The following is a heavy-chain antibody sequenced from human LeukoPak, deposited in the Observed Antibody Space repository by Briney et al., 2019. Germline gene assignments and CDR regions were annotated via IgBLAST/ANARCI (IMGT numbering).Heavy chain of an antibody. CDR3: AREGGSGSYLDY. Sequence: SETLSLTCTVSGYSISSGYYWGWIRQPPGKGLEWIGSIYHSGSTYYNPSLKSRVTISVDTSKNQFSLKLSSVTAADTAVYYCAREGGSGSYLDYWGQGTLVTVSS. CDR2: IYHSGST. D-gene: IGHD1-26*01. CDR1: GYSISSGYY. V-gene: IGHV4-38-2*02. J-gene: IGHJ4*02.